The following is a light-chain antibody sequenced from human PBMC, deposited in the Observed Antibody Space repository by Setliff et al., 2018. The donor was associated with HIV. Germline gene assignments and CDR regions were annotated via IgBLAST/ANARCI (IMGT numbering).Light chain of an antibody. CDR2: DVS. CDR3: CSYAGTYTFV. CDR1: SSDVGGYDY. V-gene: IGLV2-11*01. J-gene: IGLJ1*01. Sequence: QSALAQPRSVSGSRGQTVTFSCTGGSSDVGGYDYVSWYQQHPGKAPKLIIYDVSKRPSGVPARFSGFKSGNTAYLTISGLQPEDEAEYYCCSYAGTYTFVFGTGTKV.